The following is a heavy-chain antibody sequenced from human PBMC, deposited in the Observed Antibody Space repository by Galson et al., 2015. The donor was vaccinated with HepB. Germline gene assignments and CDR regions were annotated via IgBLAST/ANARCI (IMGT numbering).Heavy chain of an antibody. D-gene: IGHD3-16*01. V-gene: IGHV1-2*06. CDR1: GYTFTGYY. CDR3: AREGDGFDY. Sequence: SVKVSCKASGYTFTGYYLHWVRQAPGQGLEWMGRIDPSSGGTNYGKKFQGRVTMTRDTSISTAYMELSRLTSDDTAVYYCAREGDGFDYWGHGTLVTVSS. CDR2: IDPSSGGT. J-gene: IGHJ4*01.